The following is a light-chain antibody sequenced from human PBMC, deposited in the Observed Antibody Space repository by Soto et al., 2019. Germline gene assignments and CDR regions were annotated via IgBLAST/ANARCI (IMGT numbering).Light chain of an antibody. CDR2: GGS. CDR1: ENINSN. Sequence: EIVMTQSPATLSVSPGERGTLSCRASENINSNLAWFQQKPGQAPRLLIYGGSTRATGFPARFSGSGSGTEFTLTISSLQSEDFAVYYCQQYNSWPLTFGGGTKVEI. J-gene: IGKJ4*01. CDR3: QQYNSWPLT. V-gene: IGKV3-15*01.